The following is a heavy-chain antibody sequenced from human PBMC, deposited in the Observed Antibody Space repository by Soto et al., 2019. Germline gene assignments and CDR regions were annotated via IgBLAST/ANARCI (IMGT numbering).Heavy chain of an antibody. CDR1: GFTFSDYY. Sequence: PGGSLRLSCAASGFTFSDYYMSWIRQAPGKGLEWVSYISSSGSTIYYADSVKGRFTISRDNAKNSLYLQMNSLRAEDTAVYYCARDKPVPPTPYYYYMDVWGKGTTVTVSS. CDR2: ISSSGSTI. V-gene: IGHV3-11*01. D-gene: IGHD1-1*01. J-gene: IGHJ6*03. CDR3: ARDKPVPPTPYYYYMDV.